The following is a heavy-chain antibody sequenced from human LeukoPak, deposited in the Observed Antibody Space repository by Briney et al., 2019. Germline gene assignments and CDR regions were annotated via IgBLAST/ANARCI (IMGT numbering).Heavy chain of an antibody. Sequence: SETLSLTCAVYGESFSGYYWSWIRQPPGKGLEWIGEINHSGSTNYNPSLKSRVTISVDTSKNQFSLKLSSVTAADTAVYYCARDILTGTDWGQGTLVTVSS. CDR2: INHSGST. J-gene: IGHJ4*02. D-gene: IGHD3-9*01. CDR3: ARDILTGTD. CDR1: GESFSGYY. V-gene: IGHV4-34*01.